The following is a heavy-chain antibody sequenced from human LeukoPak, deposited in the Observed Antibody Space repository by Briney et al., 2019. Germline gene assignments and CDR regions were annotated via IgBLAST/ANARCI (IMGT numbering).Heavy chain of an antibody. Sequence: SETLSLSCPGSGGFHSSYYWRWLGQPAGKGLEWIGRIYTSGRTNYNPSLKSRVTMSVDTSKNQFSLKLSSVTAADTAVYYCARDLATYYYDSSGYYLNWFDPWGQGTLVTVSS. D-gene: IGHD3-22*01. CDR2: IYTSGRT. CDR1: GGFHSSYY. CDR3: ARDLATYYYDSSGYYLNWFDP. J-gene: IGHJ5*02. V-gene: IGHV4-4*07.